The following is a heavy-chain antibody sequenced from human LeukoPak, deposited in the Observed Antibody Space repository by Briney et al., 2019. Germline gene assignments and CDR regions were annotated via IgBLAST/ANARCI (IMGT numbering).Heavy chain of an antibody. V-gene: IGHV4-34*01. CDR1: GGSFSGYY. J-gene: IGHJ4*02. CDR3: ARGFRLSTVTNYFDY. CDR2: INHSGST. Sequence: SETLSLTCAVYGGSFSGYYWSWIRQPPGKGLEWIGEINHSGSTNYNPSLKSRVTISVDTSKNQFSQKLSSVTAADTAVYYCARGFRLSTVTNYFDYWGQGTLVTVSP. D-gene: IGHD4-17*01.